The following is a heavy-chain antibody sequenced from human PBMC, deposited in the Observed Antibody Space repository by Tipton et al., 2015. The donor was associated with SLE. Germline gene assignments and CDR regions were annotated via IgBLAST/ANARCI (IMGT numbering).Heavy chain of an antibody. CDR3: VKDLMTGHPGPYFDS. CDR2: IKEDGSEK. D-gene: IGHD3-9*01. J-gene: IGHJ4*02. Sequence: SLRLSCTASGFTLSTTWMSWVRQAPGKGLEWVANIKEDGSEKYYVDSVKGRFTISRDNSNNALFLQMSGLRVDDTALYYCVKDLMTGHPGPYFDSWGQGSLVTVSS. V-gene: IGHV3-7*03. CDR1: GFTLSTTW.